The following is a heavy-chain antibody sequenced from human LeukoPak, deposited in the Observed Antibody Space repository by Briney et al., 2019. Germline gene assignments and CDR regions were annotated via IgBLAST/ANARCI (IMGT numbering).Heavy chain of an antibody. CDR1: GYTFTSYG. CDR3: ASRDDISARPDAFDI. CDR2: INPNSGGT. D-gene: IGHD3-9*01. J-gene: IGHJ3*02. Sequence: ASVKVSCKASGYTFTSYGISWVRQAPGQGLEWMGWINPNSGGTNYAQKFQGRVTMTRDTSISTAYMELSRLRSDDTAVYYCASRDDISARPDAFDIWGQGTMVTVSS. V-gene: IGHV1-2*02.